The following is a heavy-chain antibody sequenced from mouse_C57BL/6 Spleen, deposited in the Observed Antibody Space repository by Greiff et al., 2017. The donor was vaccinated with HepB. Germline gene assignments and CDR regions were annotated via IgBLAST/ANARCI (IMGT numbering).Heavy chain of an antibody. CDR1: GYTFTSYT. CDR3: ARSDSNCFAY. V-gene: IGHV1-4*01. Sequence: VKLQESGAELARPGASVKMSCKASGYTFTSYTMHWVKQRPGQGLEWIGYINPSSGYTKYNQKFKDKATLTADKSSSTAYMQLSSLTSEDSAVYYCARSDSNCFAYWGQGTLVTVSA. J-gene: IGHJ3*01. D-gene: IGHD2-5*01. CDR2: INPSSGYT.